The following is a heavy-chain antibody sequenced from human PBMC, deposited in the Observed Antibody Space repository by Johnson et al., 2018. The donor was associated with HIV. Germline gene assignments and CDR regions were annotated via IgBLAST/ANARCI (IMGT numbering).Heavy chain of an antibody. CDR3: ATLKGPRLHIAARRPDAFDI. CDR1: GFIFSDYY. CDR2: ISTSGSTI. Sequence: QVQLVESGGGLVRPGGSLRLSCAASGFIFSDYYMSWIRQAPGRGLDWVSYISTSGSTINYADSVKGRFTISRDNAKNSLYLQMNSLRAEDTAVYYCATLKGPRLHIAARRPDAFDIWGQGTMVTVSS. J-gene: IGHJ3*02. D-gene: IGHD6-6*01. V-gene: IGHV3-11*04.